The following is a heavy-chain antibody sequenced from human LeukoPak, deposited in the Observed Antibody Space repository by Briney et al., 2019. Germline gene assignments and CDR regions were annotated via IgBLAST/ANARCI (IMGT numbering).Heavy chain of an antibody. Sequence: GGSLRLSXAASGFTFDDYAMHWVRQAPGKGLEWVSGISWNSGNIGYADSVKGRFTISRDNAKNSLYLQMNSLRAEDMALYYCAKAVGYTSSSGGYFDYWGQGILVTVSS. D-gene: IGHD6-6*01. J-gene: IGHJ4*02. CDR1: GFTFDDYA. V-gene: IGHV3-9*03. CDR2: ISWNSGNI. CDR3: AKAVGYTSSSGGYFDY.